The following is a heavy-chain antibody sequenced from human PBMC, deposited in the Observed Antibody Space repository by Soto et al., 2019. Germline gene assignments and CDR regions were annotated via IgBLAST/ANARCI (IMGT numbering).Heavy chain of an antibody. Sequence: EVQLVESGGGLVQPGRSLRLSCAASGFTFDDYAMHWVRQAPGKGLEWVSGISWNSGSIGYADSVKGRFTISRDNAKNSLYLQMNSLRAEDTALYYCAKDFVFGGVIVIPGYWGQGTLVTVSS. CDR1: GFTFDDYA. D-gene: IGHD3-16*02. V-gene: IGHV3-9*01. CDR3: AKDFVFGGVIVIPGY. J-gene: IGHJ4*02. CDR2: ISWNSGSI.